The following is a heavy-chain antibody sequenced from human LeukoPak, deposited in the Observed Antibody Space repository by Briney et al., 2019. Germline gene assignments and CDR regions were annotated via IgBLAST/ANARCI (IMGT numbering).Heavy chain of an antibody. V-gene: IGHV4-61*02. CDR3: GGVATGAFDI. CDR2: IYTSGST. CDR1: GGSISSGSYY. J-gene: IGHJ3*02. Sequence: PSETLSLTCTVSGGSISSGSYYWSWIRQPAGKGLEWIGRIYTSGSTNYNPSLKSRVTISVDTSKNQFSLKLSSVTAADTAVYYCGGVATGAFDIWGQGTMVTVSS. D-gene: IGHD2-15*01.